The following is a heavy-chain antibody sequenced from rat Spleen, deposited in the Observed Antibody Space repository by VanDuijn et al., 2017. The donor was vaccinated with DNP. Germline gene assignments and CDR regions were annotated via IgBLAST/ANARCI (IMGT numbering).Heavy chain of an antibody. D-gene: IGHD1-7*01. CDR3: VRGDYSN. Sequence: QVQLKESGPGLVQPSQTLSLTCTVSGFSLTSNSVHWVRLPPGKGLEWIGTMWSGGTTDYNSALKSRLSISRDTSKSQVFLKMDGLQTEDTATYYCVRGDYSNWGQGVMVTVSS. J-gene: IGHJ2*01. CDR1: GFSLTSNS. V-gene: IGHV2-1*01. CDR2: MWSGGTT.